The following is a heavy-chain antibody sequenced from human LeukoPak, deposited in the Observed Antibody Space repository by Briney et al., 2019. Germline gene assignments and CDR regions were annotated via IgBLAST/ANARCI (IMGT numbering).Heavy chain of an antibody. V-gene: IGHV4-34*01. CDR3: ARVRAAPAD. CDR1: GGSFSGYY. Sequence: PSETLSLTCAVYGGSFSGYYWSWIRQPPGKGPEWIGEINHSGSTNYNPSLKSRVTISVDTSKNQFSLKLSSVTAADTAVYYCARVRAAPADWGQGTLVTVSS. D-gene: IGHD6-6*01. CDR2: INHSGST. J-gene: IGHJ4*02.